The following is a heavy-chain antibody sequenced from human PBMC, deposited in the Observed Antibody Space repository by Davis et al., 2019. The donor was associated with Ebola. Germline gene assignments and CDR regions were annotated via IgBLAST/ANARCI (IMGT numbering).Heavy chain of an antibody. J-gene: IGHJ4*02. CDR1: GGTFSSYA. Sequence: SVKVSCKASGGTFSSYAISWVRQAPGQGLEWMGGIIPIFGTANYAQKFQGRVTITADKSTSTAYMELSSLRSEDTAVYYCAALDSSSWYGRLWDYWGQGTLVTVSS. CDR2: IIPIFGTA. V-gene: IGHV1-69*06. D-gene: IGHD6-13*01. CDR3: AALDSSSWYGRLWDY.